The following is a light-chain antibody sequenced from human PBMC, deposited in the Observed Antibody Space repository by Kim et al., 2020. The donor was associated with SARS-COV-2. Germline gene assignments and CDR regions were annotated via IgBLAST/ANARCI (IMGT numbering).Light chain of an antibody. Sequence: ASVGGRVTITCRASQSISSCLDWYQQTPGKAPKLLIYDASTLESGVPSRFSGGESGTEFTLTIVSPQPDDFATYYCQQYTNYPWTFGQGTKVDIK. V-gene: IGKV1-5*01. CDR1: QSISSC. CDR2: DAS. CDR3: QQYTNYPWT. J-gene: IGKJ1*01.